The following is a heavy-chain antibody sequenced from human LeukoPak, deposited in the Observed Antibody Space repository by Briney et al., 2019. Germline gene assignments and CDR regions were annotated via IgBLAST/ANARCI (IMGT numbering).Heavy chain of an antibody. V-gene: IGHV4-39*01. J-gene: IGHJ5*02. CDR2: IYYSGST. Sequence: SETLSLTCTVSGGSISSSSYYWGWIRQPPGKGLEWIGSIYYSGSTYYNPSLKSRVTISVDTSKNQFSLKLSSVTAADTAVYYCASWPVIVDTAMVMRPPNWFDPWGQGTLVTVSS. CDR3: ASWPVIVDTAMVMRPPNWFDP. CDR1: GGSISSSSYY. D-gene: IGHD5-18*01.